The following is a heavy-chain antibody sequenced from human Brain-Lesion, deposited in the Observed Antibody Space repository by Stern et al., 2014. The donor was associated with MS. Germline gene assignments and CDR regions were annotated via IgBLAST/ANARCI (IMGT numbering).Heavy chain of an antibody. CDR1: GYIFTGYY. D-gene: IGHD3-3*01. J-gene: IGHJ6*02. CDR3: ARDQRGITIFGVVTDYYYLGMDV. V-gene: IGHV1-2*02. Sequence: GQLVESGAEVKKPGASVKVSCKTSGYIFTGYYIHWVRQAPGQGLEWMAWINPNPGGTKYAQKFQGRVTMSRDTSISTAYVELSSLTSDDTAVYYCARDQRGITIFGVVTDYYYLGMDVWGQGTTVTVSS. CDR2: INPNPGGT.